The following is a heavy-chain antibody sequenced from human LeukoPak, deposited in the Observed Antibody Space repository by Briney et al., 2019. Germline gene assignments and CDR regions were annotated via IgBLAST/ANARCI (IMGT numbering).Heavy chain of an antibody. V-gene: IGHV5-51*01. Sequence: GESLKISCKGSGYSFPKYWIGWVRQMPGKGLEWMGIIYPGDSDTRYSPSFQGQVTISADKSISTAYLQWSSLKASDTAMYYCARLRDLGYCSGGSCYGAFDIWGQGTMVTVSS. D-gene: IGHD2-15*01. CDR1: GYSFPKYW. CDR2: IYPGDSDT. J-gene: IGHJ3*02. CDR3: ARLRDLGYCSGGSCYGAFDI.